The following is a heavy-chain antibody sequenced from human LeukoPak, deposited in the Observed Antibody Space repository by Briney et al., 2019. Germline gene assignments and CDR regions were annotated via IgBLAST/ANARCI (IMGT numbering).Heavy chain of an antibody. CDR3: ARGVAAAGRRGSFDY. CDR2: INHSGST. V-gene: IGHV4-34*01. J-gene: IGHJ4*02. D-gene: IGHD6-13*01. Sequence: SETLSLTCAVYGGSFSGYYWSWIRQPPGKGLEWIGEINHSGSTNYNPSLKSRVTISVDTSKNQFSLKLSSVTAADTAVYYCARGVAAAGRRGSFDYWGQGTLVTVSS. CDR1: GGSFSGYY.